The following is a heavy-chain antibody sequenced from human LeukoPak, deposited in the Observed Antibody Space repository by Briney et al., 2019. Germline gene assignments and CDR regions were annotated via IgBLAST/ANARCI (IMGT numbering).Heavy chain of an antibody. CDR3: ARENGFISDY. V-gene: IGHV3-23*01. CDR2: IIDVGDT. D-gene: IGHD2-8*01. CDR1: GFTLSEHA. J-gene: IGHJ4*02. Sequence: GGSLRLSCAVSGFTLSEHAMSWVRQAPGEGLEWVSGIIDVGDTYYADSVKGRFTISRDSSKNTLYLQMNSLRAEDTATYYCARENGFISDYWGQGTLVTVSS.